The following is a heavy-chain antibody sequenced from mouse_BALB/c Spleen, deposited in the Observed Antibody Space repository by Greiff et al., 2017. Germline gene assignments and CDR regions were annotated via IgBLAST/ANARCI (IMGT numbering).Heavy chain of an antibody. D-gene: IGHD2-4*01. CDR3: ARVSDDYNDY. J-gene: IGHJ2*01. Sequence: EVKLVESGGGLVQPGGSLKLSCAASGFTFSSYGMSWVRQTPDKRLELVATINSNGGSTYYPDSVKGRFTISRDNAKNTLYLQMSSLKSEDTAMYYCARVSDDYNDYWGQGTTLTVSS. V-gene: IGHV5-6-3*01. CDR2: INSNGGST. CDR1: GFTFSSYG.